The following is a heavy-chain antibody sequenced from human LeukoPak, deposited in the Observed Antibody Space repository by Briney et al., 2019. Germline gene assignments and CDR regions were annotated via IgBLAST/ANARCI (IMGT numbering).Heavy chain of an antibody. V-gene: IGHV4-34*01. D-gene: IGHD2-2*01. Sequence: SETLSLTCVVYGGSFNNYYWSWIRQAPGKGLEWIGEINHSGITNYNPSLKSRVTMSIDTSKNQFSLNLRPVTAADTAIYYCARGDIVIVPAAPFDYWGQGTLVTVSS. CDR1: GGSFNNYY. J-gene: IGHJ4*02. CDR3: ARGDIVIVPAAPFDY. CDR2: INHSGIT.